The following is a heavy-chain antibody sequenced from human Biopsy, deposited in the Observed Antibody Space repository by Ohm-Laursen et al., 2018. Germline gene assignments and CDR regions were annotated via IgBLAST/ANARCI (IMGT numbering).Heavy chain of an antibody. Sequence: SLRLSCAASGFIFSNYWMSWVRQAPGKGLERVTNMNEDETIKNYVDSVKGRFTVSRDKTKNSLYLEMNNLTVEDTAVNYCATDGAGSYNENWGQGTLVSVSS. D-gene: IGHD3-10*01. CDR2: MNEDETIK. CDR1: GFIFSNYW. CDR3: ATDGAGSYNEN. J-gene: IGHJ4*02. V-gene: IGHV3-7*03.